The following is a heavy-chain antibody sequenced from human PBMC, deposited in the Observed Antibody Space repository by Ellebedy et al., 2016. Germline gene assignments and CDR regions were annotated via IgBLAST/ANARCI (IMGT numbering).Heavy chain of an antibody. CDR3: AGHCSSTSCSNKYYQKYGVDV. CDR2: INHSGSI. D-gene: IGHD2-2*01. CDR1: GGSFSAYY. J-gene: IGHJ6*02. V-gene: IGHV4-34*01. Sequence: SETLSLTCAVYGGSFSAYYWRWIRQPPGKGLEWIGEINHSGSINSNPSLKSRVTISVDTSKNQFSLKLSSVSAADTAVYYCAGHCSSTSCSNKYYQKYGVDVWGQGTTVTVSS.